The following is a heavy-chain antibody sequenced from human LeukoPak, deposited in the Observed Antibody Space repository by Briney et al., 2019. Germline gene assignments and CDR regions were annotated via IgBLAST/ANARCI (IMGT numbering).Heavy chain of an antibody. D-gene: IGHD5-18*01. V-gene: IGHV3-13*01. CDR3: ARGKYQAMYYFDY. Sequence: GGSPRLSCAASGFTFSSYDMHWVRHATGKGLEWVSAIGTAGDTYYPGSVKGRFTISRENAKNSLYLQMNSLRAGDTAVYYCARGKYQAMYYFDYWGQGTLVTVSS. CDR1: GFTFSSYD. J-gene: IGHJ4*02. CDR2: IGTAGDT.